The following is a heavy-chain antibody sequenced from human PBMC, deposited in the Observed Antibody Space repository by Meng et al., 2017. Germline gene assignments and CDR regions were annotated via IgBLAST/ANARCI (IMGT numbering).Heavy chain of an antibody. V-gene: IGHV2-5*02. CDR2: IYWDDDK. CDR3: AHRRGDSREGWFDP. D-gene: IGHD2-21*02. J-gene: IGHJ5*02. CDR1: GFSLSTSGVG. Sequence: QSSLKESGPTLLTHTQTLTLTCTFSGFSLSTSGVGVGWIRQPPGKALEWLALIYWDDDKRYSPSLKSRLTITKDTSKNQVVLTMTNMDPVDTATYYCAHRRGDSREGWFDPWGQGTLVTISS.